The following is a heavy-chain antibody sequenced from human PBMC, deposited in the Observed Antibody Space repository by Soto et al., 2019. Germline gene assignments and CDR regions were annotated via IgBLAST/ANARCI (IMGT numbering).Heavy chain of an antibody. D-gene: IGHD2-15*01. CDR3: ARAMVAATPSYYYYYGMDV. V-gene: IGHV6-1*01. CDR1: GDSVSSNSAA. CDR2: TYYRSKWYN. J-gene: IGHJ6*02. Sequence: PSQTLSLTCAISGDSVSSNSAAWNWIRQSPSRGLEWLGRTYYRSKWYNDYAVSVKSRITINPDTSKNQFSPQLNSVTPEDTAVYYCARAMVAATPSYYYYYGMDVWGQGTTVTVSS.